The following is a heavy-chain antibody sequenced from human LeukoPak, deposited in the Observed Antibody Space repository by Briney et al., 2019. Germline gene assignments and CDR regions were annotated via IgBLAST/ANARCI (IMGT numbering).Heavy chain of an antibody. J-gene: IGHJ4*02. D-gene: IGHD2-21*01. CDR1: GFTFSNAW. V-gene: IGHV3-15*01. CDR2: IIRQNAGGTT. CDR3: TTEVNY. Sequence: GGSLRLSCAGSGFTFSNAWMSWVRQAPGKGLEWVGRIIRQNAGGTTDYTAPVKGRFTISRDDSENTLYLQMNSLKTEDTALYFCTTEVNYWGQGTLVTVYS.